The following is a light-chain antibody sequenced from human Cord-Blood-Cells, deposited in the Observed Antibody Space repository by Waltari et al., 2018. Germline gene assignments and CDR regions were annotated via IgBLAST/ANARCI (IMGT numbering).Light chain of an antibody. CDR1: QSVSSN. V-gene: IGKV3-15*01. CDR2: GAS. CDR3: QQYNNWSWT. Sequence: EIVMTQSPATLSVSPGERATLSCRASQSVSSNLAWYQQKPGQAPRLLIYGASTRATCIPARFSGSGSGTEFTLTISSLQSEECAVYYWQQYNNWSWTFGQGTKVEIK. J-gene: IGKJ1*01.